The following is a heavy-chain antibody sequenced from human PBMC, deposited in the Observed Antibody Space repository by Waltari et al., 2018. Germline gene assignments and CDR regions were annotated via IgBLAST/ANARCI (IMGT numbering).Heavy chain of an antibody. V-gene: IGHV3-30*02. CDR2: IRYDGSNK. CDR3: AKDQFYDYVWGSYRYDYFDY. J-gene: IGHJ4*02. CDR1: GFTFSSYG. Sequence: QVQLVESGGGVVQPGGSLRLSCAASGFTFSSYGMHWVRHAPGTGLEWVAFIRYDGSNKYYADSVKGRFTISRDNSKNTLYLQMNSLRAEDTAVYYCAKDQFYDYVWGSYRYDYFDYWGQGTLVTVSS. D-gene: IGHD3-16*02.